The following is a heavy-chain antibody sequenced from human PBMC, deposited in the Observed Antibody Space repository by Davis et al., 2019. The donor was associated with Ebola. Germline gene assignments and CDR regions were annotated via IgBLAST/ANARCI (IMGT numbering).Heavy chain of an antibody. V-gene: IGHV4-59*08. J-gene: IGHJ4*02. D-gene: IGHD6-19*01. CDR2: IYYSGST. Sequence: GSLRLSCTVSGASISSSYWSWIRQPPGKGLEWIGYIYYSGSTNNNPSLKRRVTISVDTSKNQFSLKLSSVTAADTAVYYCARLCSTGHLDYWGQGTLVTVSS. CDR1: GASISSSY. CDR3: ARLCSTGHLDY.